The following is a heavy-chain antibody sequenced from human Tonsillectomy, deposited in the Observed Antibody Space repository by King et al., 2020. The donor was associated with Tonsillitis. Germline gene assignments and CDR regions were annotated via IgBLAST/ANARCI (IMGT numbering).Heavy chain of an antibody. J-gene: IGHJ6*03. D-gene: IGHD2-15*01. CDR3: ARDRIGFYYHMDV. CDR2: IWYNGSNK. V-gene: IGHV3-33*08. CDR1: GFTFSSYG. Sequence: VQLVESGGGVVQPGRSLRLSCAASGFTFSSYGMHWVRQAPGKGPEWVAVIWYNGSNKYYADFVKGRFTISRDNSKNTLYLQMNSLRAEDTAVYYCARDRIGFYYHMDVWGKGTSVSVSS.